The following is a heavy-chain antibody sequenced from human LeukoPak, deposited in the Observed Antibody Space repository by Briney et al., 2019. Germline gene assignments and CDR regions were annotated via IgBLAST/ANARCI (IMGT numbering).Heavy chain of an antibody. V-gene: IGHV3-23*01. J-gene: IGHJ4*02. D-gene: IGHD3-3*01. CDR2: ISGSGGST. CDR1: GFTFSSYA. CDR3: ARAGHYDFWSGYYKGNDY. Sequence: PGGSLRLSCAASGFTFSSYAMSWVRQAPGKGLEWVSAISGSGGSTYYADSVKGRFTISRDNAKNSLYLQMNSLRAEDTAVYYCARAGHYDFWSGYYKGNDYWGQGTLVTVSS.